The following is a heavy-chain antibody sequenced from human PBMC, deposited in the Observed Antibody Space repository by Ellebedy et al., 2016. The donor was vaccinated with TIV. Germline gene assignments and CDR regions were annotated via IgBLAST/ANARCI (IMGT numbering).Heavy chain of an antibody. CDR3: ARRPSISGDYGDYYYYGMDV. V-gene: IGHV1-2*02. CDR2: INPNSGGT. J-gene: IGHJ6*02. D-gene: IGHD4-17*01. Sequence: AASVKVSCKASGYTFTGYYMHWVRQAPGQGLEWMGWINPNSGGTNYSQKFQGSVTMTRDTSTSTVYMELSSLRSEDTAVYYCARRPSISGDYGDYYYYGMDVWGQGTTVTVSS. CDR1: GYTFTGYY.